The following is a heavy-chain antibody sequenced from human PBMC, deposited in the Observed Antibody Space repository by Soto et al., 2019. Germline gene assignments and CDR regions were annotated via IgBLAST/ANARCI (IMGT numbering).Heavy chain of an antibody. Sequence: GGSLRLSCAASGFTFSSYGMHWVRQAPGKGLEWVAVISYDGSNKYYADSVKGRFTISRDNSKNTLYLQMNSLRAEDTAVYYCAKDQNGGSGWYDYYYYGMDVWGQGTTVTVSS. D-gene: IGHD6-19*01. J-gene: IGHJ6*02. CDR3: AKDQNGGSGWYDYYYYGMDV. CDR2: ISYDGSNK. V-gene: IGHV3-30*18. CDR1: GFTFSSYG.